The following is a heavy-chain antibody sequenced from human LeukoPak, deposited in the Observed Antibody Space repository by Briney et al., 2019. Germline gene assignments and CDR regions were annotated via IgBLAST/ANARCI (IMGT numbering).Heavy chain of an antibody. D-gene: IGHD3-10*01. Sequence: GGSLRLSCAASGFTFSSYEMNWVRQAPGKGLEWVSSISGSGDSTYYADSVKGRFTISRDNSVNTLYLQMNSLRAEDTAVYYCAKSSPMTMVRGANDYWGQGALVTVSS. J-gene: IGHJ4*02. CDR2: ISGSGDST. V-gene: IGHV3-23*01. CDR1: GFTFSSYE. CDR3: AKSSPMTMVRGANDY.